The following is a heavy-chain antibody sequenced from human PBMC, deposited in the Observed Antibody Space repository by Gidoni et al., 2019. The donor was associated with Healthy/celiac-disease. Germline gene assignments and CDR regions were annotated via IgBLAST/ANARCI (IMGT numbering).Heavy chain of an antibody. CDR3: ARPLHIYYYDSSGYPPPHAFDI. V-gene: IGHV4-39*01. Sequence: QLQLQESGPGLVKPSETLSLTCTVSGGSISSSRYYWGWIRQPPGKGLEWIGSIYYSGSTYYNPSLKSRVTISVDTSKNQFSLKLSSVTAADTAVYYCARPLHIYYYDSSGYPPPHAFDIWGQGTMVTVSS. J-gene: IGHJ3*02. CDR2: IYYSGST. D-gene: IGHD3-22*01. CDR1: GGSISSSRYY.